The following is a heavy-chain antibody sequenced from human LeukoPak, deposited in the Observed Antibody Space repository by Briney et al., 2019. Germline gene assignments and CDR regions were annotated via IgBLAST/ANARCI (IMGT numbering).Heavy chain of an antibody. CDR3: ARHDYGANSGDY. Sequence: PGGSLRLSCAASGFTFSTYSMNWVRQAPGKGLEWVSYIGTSTSTIYYADSVKGRFTISRDNAKNSLYLQMNSLRDEDTAVYYCARHDYGANSGDYWGQGTLVTVSS. CDR1: GFTFSTYS. J-gene: IGHJ4*02. CDR2: IGTSTSTI. D-gene: IGHD4-23*01. V-gene: IGHV3-48*02.